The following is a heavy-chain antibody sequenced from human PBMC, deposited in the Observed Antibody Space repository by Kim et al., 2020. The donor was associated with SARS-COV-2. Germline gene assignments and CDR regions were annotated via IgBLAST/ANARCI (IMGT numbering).Heavy chain of an antibody. CDR3: ARVPDPTSPVAGTEHYAFDI. J-gene: IGHJ3*02. D-gene: IGHD6-19*01. CDR1: GGSISSYY. V-gene: IGHV4-59*13. CDR2: IYYSGST. Sequence: SETLSLTCTASGGSISSYYWSWIRQPPGKGLEWIGYIYYSGSTNYNPSLKSRVTISVDTSKNQFSLKLSSVTAADTAVYYCARVPDPTSPVAGTEHYAFDIWGQGTMVTVSS.